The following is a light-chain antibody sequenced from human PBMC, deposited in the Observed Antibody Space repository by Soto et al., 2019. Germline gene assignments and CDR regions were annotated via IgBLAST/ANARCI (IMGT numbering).Light chain of an antibody. CDR3: QQANNFPLT. Sequence: DIQMTQSPSSVSASVGDRVTITCRASQGINNWLAWYQQKPGKAPKLLIYTTSILQSGVPSRFSGSGSGTDFTLTITCLQPEDVATYYCQQANNFPLTFGGGTKVEIK. J-gene: IGKJ4*01. CDR2: TTS. V-gene: IGKV1D-12*01. CDR1: QGINNW.